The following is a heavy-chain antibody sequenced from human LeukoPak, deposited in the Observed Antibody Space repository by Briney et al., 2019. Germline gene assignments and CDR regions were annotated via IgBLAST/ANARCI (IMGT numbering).Heavy chain of an antibody. D-gene: IGHD2-2*01. CDR2: IYSSGST. CDR1: GDSISSGSYY. Sequence: PSETLSLTCTVSGDSISSGSYYWSWIRQPAGKGPEWIGRIYSSGSTNYNPSLKSRVTISVDTSKNQFSLKVNSVTAADTALYYCARGDCSSTICYSPMDVWGKGTTVTVSS. V-gene: IGHV4-61*02. CDR3: ARGDCSSTICYSPMDV. J-gene: IGHJ6*03.